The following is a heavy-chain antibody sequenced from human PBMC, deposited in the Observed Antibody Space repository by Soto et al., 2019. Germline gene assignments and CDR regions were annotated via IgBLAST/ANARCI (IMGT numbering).Heavy chain of an antibody. D-gene: IGHD3-22*01. J-gene: IGHJ3*02. V-gene: IGHV4-30-2*03. CDR1: GGSISSGGYS. CDR3: ARQTDSYYTFDAFDI. CDR2: IYYSGST. Sequence: PSETLSLTCAVSGGSISSGGYSWSWIRQPPGKGLEWIGCIYYSGSTNYNPSLESRVTISVDTSKNQFSLKLSSVTAADTAVYYCARQTDSYYTFDAFDIWGQGTMVTVSS.